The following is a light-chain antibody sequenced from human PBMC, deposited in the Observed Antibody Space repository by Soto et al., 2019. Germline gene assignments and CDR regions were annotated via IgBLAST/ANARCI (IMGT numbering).Light chain of an antibody. CDR3: SSYAGSNNLV. CDR1: SSDVGGYNY. J-gene: IGLJ2*01. CDR2: EVT. Sequence: QSVLTQPPSASGSPGQSVTISYTGTSSDVGGYNYVSWYQQHPGKAPKLMIHEVTKRPSGVPDRFSGSKSGNTASLTVSGLQAEDEADYYCSSYAGSNNLVFGGGTKLTVL. V-gene: IGLV2-8*01.